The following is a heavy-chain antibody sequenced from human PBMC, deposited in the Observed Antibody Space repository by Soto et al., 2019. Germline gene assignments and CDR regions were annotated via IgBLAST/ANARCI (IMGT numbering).Heavy chain of an antibody. CDR3: ARKRRGDDFWSGYTYYFDY. V-gene: IGHV4-34*01. Sequence: SETLSLTCAGYGGSFSGYYWSWIRQPPGKGLEWIGELNHSGSTNYNPSLKSRVTISVDTSKNQFSLKLSSVTAADTAVYYCARKRRGDDFWSGYTYYFDYWGQGTLVTVSS. D-gene: IGHD3-3*01. CDR2: LNHSGST. CDR1: GGSFSGYY. J-gene: IGHJ4*02.